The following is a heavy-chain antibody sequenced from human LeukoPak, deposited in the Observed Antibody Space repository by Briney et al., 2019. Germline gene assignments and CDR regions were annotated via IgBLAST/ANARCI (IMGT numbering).Heavy chain of an antibody. J-gene: IGHJ4*02. Sequence: PGGSLRLSCAASGFTFSNHGMHWVRQAPGKGLEWVAVIWYDGSNKYYVDSVKGRFTISRDNYKSTLYLQMNSLRAEDTAVYYCARDRSVDYFDYWGQGTLVTVSS. CDR3: ARDRSVDYFDY. D-gene: IGHD3-3*01. V-gene: IGHV3-33*01. CDR2: IWYDGSNK. CDR1: GFTFSNHG.